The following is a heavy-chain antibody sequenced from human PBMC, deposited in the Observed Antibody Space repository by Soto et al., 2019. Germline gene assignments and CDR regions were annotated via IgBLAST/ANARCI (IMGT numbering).Heavy chain of an antibody. V-gene: IGHV1-3*01. CDR2: INAGNGNT. D-gene: IGHD1-26*01. Sequence: GASVKVSCKASGYTFTSYAMHWVRQAPGQRLEWMGWINAGNGNTKYSQKFQGRVTITRDTSASTAYMELSSLRSEDTAVYYCARDRVGATTLFNWGQGTLVTVSS. CDR1: GYTFTSYA. J-gene: IGHJ4*02. CDR3: ARDRVGATTLFN.